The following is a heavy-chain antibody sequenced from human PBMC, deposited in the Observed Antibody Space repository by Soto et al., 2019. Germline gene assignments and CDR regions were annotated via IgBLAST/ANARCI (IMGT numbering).Heavy chain of an antibody. J-gene: IGHJ3*02. V-gene: IGHV3-23*01. CDR3: AKDRWRTTDAFDI. CDR1: GFTFTTNA. Sequence: EVQLLESGGGLVQPGGSLRLSCAASGFTFTTNAMSWVRQAPGKGLEWVSAISGGGGSTYYAASVKGRFTISRDNSKNTLYLQMNSLRAEDTAVYYCAKDRWRTTDAFDIWGQGTMVTVSS. CDR2: ISGGGGST.